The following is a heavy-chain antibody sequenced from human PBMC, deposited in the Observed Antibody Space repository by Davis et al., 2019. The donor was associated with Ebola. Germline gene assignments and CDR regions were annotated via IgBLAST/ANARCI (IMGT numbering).Heavy chain of an antibody. CDR2: ISNIGQYI. Sequence: PGGSLRLSCAASGFTFNSYSMNWVRQAPGKGLEWVSSISNIGQYIYYADSLKGRFTISRDNAKNSLFLQMNSLRAEDTAVYFCARSYYYESNSYYQPRTIDYWGQGTLVTVSS. CDR1: GFTFNSYS. CDR3: ARSYYYESNSYYQPRTIDY. V-gene: IGHV3-21*01. J-gene: IGHJ4*02. D-gene: IGHD3-22*01.